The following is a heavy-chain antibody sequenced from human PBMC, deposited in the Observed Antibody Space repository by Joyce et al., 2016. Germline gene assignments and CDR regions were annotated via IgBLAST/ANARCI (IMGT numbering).Heavy chain of an antibody. CDR1: GYTFTSYG. V-gene: IGHV1-18*01. D-gene: IGHD5-18*01. Sequence: QVQLVQSGAEVKKPGASVKVSCKASGYTFTSYGFSWVRQAPGQGLEWMGWISAYSGNTNYAQNLQDRVTLTTDTSTSTAYMELRSLISDDTAVYYCAGDGLKYSSDMDVWGEGTTVTVSS. CDR3: AGDGLKYSSDMDV. J-gene: IGHJ6*03. CDR2: ISAYSGNT.